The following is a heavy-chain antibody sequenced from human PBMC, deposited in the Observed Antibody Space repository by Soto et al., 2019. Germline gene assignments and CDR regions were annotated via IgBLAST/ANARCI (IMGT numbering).Heavy chain of an antibody. V-gene: IGHV4-38-2*02. CDR3: GRVAFGPIDY. CDR2: MYHSGTT. D-gene: IGHD3-16*01. CDR1: NYSISSGYY. J-gene: IGHJ4*02. Sequence: PSETLSLTCTVSNYSISSGYYWGWIRQSPGEGLEWIVSMYHSGTTYYNPSLKSRVTISIDTSKNQFSLKLTSVTSADTAVYFCGRVAFGPIDYWGQGTLVTVSS.